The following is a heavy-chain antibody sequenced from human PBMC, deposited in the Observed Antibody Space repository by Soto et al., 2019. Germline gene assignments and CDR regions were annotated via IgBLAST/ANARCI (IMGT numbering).Heavy chain of an antibody. Sequence: QVQLVQSGAEVKKPGASVKVSCKASGYTFTSYAMHWVRQAPGQRLEWMGWINAGNGNTKYSQKFQGRVTITRDTSASTADMELSSLRSEDTAEYYCASSYSNYALIDYYYYGMDVWGQGTTVTVSS. CDR1: GYTFTSYA. V-gene: IGHV1-3*01. J-gene: IGHJ6*02. CDR3: ASSYSNYALIDYYYYGMDV. CDR2: INAGNGNT. D-gene: IGHD4-4*01.